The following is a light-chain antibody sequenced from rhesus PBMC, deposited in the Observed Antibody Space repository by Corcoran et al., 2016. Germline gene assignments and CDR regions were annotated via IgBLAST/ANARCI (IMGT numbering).Light chain of an antibody. CDR2: KAS. CDR3: QQYNSSPVT. V-gene: IGKV1-22*01. CDR1: QSISSW. Sequence: DIQMTQSPSSLSASVGDTVPITCRARQSISSWSAWYQQKPGKAPNLLIYKASTLQSGVPSRFSGSGSGTDFTLTISSLQSEDFTTYYCQQYNSSPVTFGPGTKLDIK. J-gene: IGKJ3*01.